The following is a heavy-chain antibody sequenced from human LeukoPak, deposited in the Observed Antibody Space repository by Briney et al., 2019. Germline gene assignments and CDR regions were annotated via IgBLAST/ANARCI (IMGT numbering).Heavy chain of an antibody. CDR1: GYTLTELS. V-gene: IGHV1-24*01. CDR3: ASVLRFLEWPFLQH. J-gene: IGHJ1*01. CDR2: FDPEDGET. D-gene: IGHD3-3*01. Sequence: ASVKVSCKVSGYTLTELSMHWVRQAPGKGLEWMGGFDPEDGETIYAQKFQGRVTMTEDTSTDTAYMELSSLRSEDTAVYYCASVLRFLEWPFLQHWGQGTLVSVSS.